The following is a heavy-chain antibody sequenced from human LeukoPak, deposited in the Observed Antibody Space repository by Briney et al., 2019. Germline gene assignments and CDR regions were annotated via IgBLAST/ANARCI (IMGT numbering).Heavy chain of an antibody. V-gene: IGHV1-2*02. CDR3: ARVKRNVPAAIHPSDY. Sequence: GASVKVSCKGSGNTFVNYYFHWVRQAPGQGLEWMGWIKPKNGDTNNAQQFQGRVTMTRDTSISTAYMELSRLRSDDTAVYYCARVKRNVPAAIHPSDYWGQRTLVTVSS. CDR2: IKPKNGDT. D-gene: IGHD2-2*01. J-gene: IGHJ4*02. CDR1: GNTFVNYY.